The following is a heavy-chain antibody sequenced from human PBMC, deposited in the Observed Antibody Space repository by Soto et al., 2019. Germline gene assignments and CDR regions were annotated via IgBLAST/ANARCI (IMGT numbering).Heavy chain of an antibody. CDR3: AKASVRGYQYDMDV. J-gene: IGHJ6*02. CDR2: ISNDGNNK. D-gene: IGHD2-2*01. CDR1: GFTFWTYA. V-gene: IGHV3-30*18. Sequence: GGSLRLSCAAPGFTFWTYAMHWVRQAPGKGLEWVALISNDGNNKYYADSVKGRFTISRDNSKNTLYLQMNSLRAEDTAVYYCAKASVRGYQYDMDVWGQGTTVTVSS.